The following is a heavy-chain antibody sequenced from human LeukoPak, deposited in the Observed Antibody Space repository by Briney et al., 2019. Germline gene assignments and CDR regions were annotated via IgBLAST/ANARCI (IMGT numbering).Heavy chain of an antibody. D-gene: IGHD5-18*01. J-gene: IGHJ4*02. V-gene: IGHV3-23*01. CDR1: GFTFSSYG. Sequence: PGGSLRLSCAASGFTFSSYGMSWVRQAPGKVLEWVSAISGSGGSTYYADSVKGRFTISRDNSKNTLYPQMNSLRAEDTAVYYCAKYSKGIPDNDYWGQGTLVTVSS. CDR3: AKYSKGIPDNDY. CDR2: ISGSGGST.